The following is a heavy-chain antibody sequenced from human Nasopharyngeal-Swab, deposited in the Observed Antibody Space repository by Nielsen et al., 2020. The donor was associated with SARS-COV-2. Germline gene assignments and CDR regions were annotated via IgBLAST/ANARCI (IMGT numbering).Heavy chain of an antibody. CDR2: IYYSGST. J-gene: IGHJ4*02. Sequence: SETLSLTCTVSGGSISSSRYYWGRMRQPPGKGLEWIGSIYYSGSTYYNPSLKSRVTISVDTSKNQFSLKLSSVTDADTAVYYCARVGPGSDYFDYWGQGTLVAVSS. V-gene: IGHV4-39*01. CDR1: GGSISSSRYY. D-gene: IGHD3-16*01. CDR3: ARVGPGSDYFDY.